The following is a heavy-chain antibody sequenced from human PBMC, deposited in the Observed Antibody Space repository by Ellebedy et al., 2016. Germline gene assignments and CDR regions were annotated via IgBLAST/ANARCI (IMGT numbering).Heavy chain of an antibody. Sequence: ASVKVSCKASGYTFTSYDINWVRQATGQGLEWMGWMNPNSGGTNYAQKFQGWVTMTRDTSISTAYMELSRLRSDDTAVYYCARADDGSGSYPPDYWGQGTLVTVSS. V-gene: IGHV1-2*04. CDR1: GYTFTSYD. D-gene: IGHD3-10*01. CDR2: MNPNSGGT. CDR3: ARADDGSGSYPPDY. J-gene: IGHJ4*02.